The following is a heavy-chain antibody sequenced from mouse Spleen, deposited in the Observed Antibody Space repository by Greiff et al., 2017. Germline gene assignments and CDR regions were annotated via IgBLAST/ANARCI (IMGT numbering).Heavy chain of an antibody. Sequence: VQLKESGPELVKPGASVKMSCKASGYTFTSYVMHWVKQKPGQGLEWIGYINPYNDGTKYNEKFKGKATLTSDKSSSTAYMELSSLTSEDSAVYYCARGDLLGYFDVWGAGTTVTVSS. CDR1: GYTFTSYV. CDR3: ARGDLLGYFDV. J-gene: IGHJ1*01. CDR2: INPYNDGT. V-gene: IGHV1-14*01.